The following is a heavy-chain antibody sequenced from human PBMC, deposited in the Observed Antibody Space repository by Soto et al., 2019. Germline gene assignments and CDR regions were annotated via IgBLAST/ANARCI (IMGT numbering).Heavy chain of an antibody. D-gene: IGHD2-21*01. J-gene: IGHJ6*02. CDR2: ISAYNGNI. CDR3: RMSYCGGNCDSNLPLDYEYYGMDV. Sequence: QVQLVQSGAEVKKPGASVKVSCKASGYTFTNYGISWVRQAPGQGLEWMGWISAYNGNINYAQKLQGRVTMTTDTSTHPGYMELSILRTDDTAMYSCRMSYCGGNCDSNLPLDYEYYGMDVWGQGTTVTVSS. V-gene: IGHV1-18*01. CDR1: GYTFTNYG.